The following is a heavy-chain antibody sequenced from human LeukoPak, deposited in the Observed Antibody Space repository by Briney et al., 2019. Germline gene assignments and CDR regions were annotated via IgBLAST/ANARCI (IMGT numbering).Heavy chain of an antibody. D-gene: IGHD3-10*01. Sequence: GGSLRLSCAASGFTFSSYAMSWVRQAPGKGLEWVSGISGSGGSTHYADSVKDRSTISRDNSKNTLYLQMNSLRAEDTAVYYCARDALWFGEWDYFDYWGQGTLVTVSS. CDR2: ISGSGGST. J-gene: IGHJ4*02. CDR3: ARDALWFGEWDYFDY. V-gene: IGHV3-23*01. CDR1: GFTFSSYA.